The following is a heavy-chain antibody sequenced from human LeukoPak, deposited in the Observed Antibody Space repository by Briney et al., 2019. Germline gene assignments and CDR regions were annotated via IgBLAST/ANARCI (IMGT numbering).Heavy chain of an antibody. CDR2: INHSGST. J-gene: IGHJ4*02. D-gene: IGHD6-13*01. CDR3: ARQSGSSTWSSDY. Sequence: SETLSLTCAVYGGSFSGYYWSWIRQPPGKGLEWIGEINHSGSTNYNPSLKSRVTISVDTPKNQFSLNLSSVTAADTAVYYCARQSGSSTWSSDYWGQGTLVTVSS. V-gene: IGHV4-34*01. CDR1: GGSFSGYY.